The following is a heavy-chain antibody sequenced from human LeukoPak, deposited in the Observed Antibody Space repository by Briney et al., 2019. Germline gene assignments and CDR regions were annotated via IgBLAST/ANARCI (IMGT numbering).Heavy chain of an antibody. CDR1: GFTFSSYG. D-gene: IGHD5-24*01. CDR3: ASQRWLLSSFDY. V-gene: IGHV3-30*02. J-gene: IGHJ4*02. CDR2: IRYDGSNK. Sequence: PGGSLRLSCAASGFTFSSYGMHWVRQAPGKGLEWVAFIRYDGSNKYYADSVKGRFTISRDNSKNTLYLQMNSLRAEDTAVYYCASQRWLLSSFDYWGQGTLVTVSS.